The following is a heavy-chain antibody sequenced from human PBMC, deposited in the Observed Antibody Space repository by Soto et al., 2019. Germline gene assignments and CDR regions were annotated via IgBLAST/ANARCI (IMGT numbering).Heavy chain of an antibody. V-gene: IGHV1-18*01. Sequence: ASVKVSCKASGYTFTNYGISWVRQAPGQGLEWMGWISAYNGNTNYAQKLQGRVTMTTDTSTNTAYMELRSLRSDDTAVYYCARDQIQRWLRLIDYWGQGTLVTV. CDR1: GYTFTNYG. D-gene: IGHD5-18*01. J-gene: IGHJ4*02. CDR2: ISAYNGNT. CDR3: ARDQIQRWLRLIDY.